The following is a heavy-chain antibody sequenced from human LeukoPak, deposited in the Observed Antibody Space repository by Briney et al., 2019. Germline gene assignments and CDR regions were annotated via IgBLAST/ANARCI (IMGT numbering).Heavy chain of an antibody. CDR1: GYTFTSYG. Sequence: ASVKVSCKASGYTFTSYGFSWVRQAPGQGLEWMGWISDYNGNTNYAQKLQGRVTMTIDTSTNTAYMELRSLTSDDTAVYYCARVHCGGAGCYFVDYWGQGTLVTVSS. D-gene: IGHD2-15*01. V-gene: IGHV1-18*01. CDR3: ARVHCGGAGCYFVDY. CDR2: ISDYNGNT. J-gene: IGHJ4*02.